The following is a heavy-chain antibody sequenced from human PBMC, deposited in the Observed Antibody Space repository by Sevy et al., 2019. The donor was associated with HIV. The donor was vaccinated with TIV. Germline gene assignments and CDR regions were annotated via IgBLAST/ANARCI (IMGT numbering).Heavy chain of an antibody. Sequence: SETLSLTCAVYGGSFSGYYWSWIRQPPGKGLEWIGEINHSGSTNYNPSLKSRVTISVDTSKNQFSLKLSSVTAADTAVYYCARVVLYGYSSSWHYYYYYMDVWGKGTTVTVSS. V-gene: IGHV4-34*01. J-gene: IGHJ6*03. CDR1: GGSFSGYY. CDR2: INHSGST. D-gene: IGHD6-13*01. CDR3: ARVVLYGYSSSWHYYYYYMDV.